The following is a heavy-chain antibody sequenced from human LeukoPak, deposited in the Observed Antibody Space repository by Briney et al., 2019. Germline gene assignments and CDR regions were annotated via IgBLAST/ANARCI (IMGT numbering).Heavy chain of an antibody. CDR2: IRSSSSTI. Sequence: GGSLSLSCAASGFTFSSYSMNWVRQAPGKGLEWVSYIRSSSSTIYYADSVKGRSTISRDNAKNSLYLQMNSLRAEDTAVYYCARESYDSSGYPDAFDIWGQGTMVTVSS. J-gene: IGHJ3*02. CDR3: ARESYDSSGYPDAFDI. V-gene: IGHV3-48*04. CDR1: GFTFSSYS. D-gene: IGHD3-22*01.